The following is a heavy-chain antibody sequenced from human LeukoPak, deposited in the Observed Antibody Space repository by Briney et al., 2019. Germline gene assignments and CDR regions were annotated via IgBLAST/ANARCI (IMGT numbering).Heavy chain of an antibody. CDR2: IYYSGST. D-gene: IGHD2-2*02. CDR1: GGSISSGGYY. CDR3: ARVVVVVPAAIETFDP. V-gene: IGHV4-30-4*08. Sequence: SETLSLTCTVSGGSISSGGYYWSWIRQPPGKGLEWIGYIYYSGSTYYNPSLKSRVTISVDTSKNQFSLKLSSVTAADTAAYYCARVVVVVPAAIETFDPWGQGTLVTVSS. J-gene: IGHJ5*02.